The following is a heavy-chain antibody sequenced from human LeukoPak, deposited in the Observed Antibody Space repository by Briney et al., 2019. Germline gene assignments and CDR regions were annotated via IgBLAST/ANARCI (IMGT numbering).Heavy chain of an antibody. V-gene: IGHV3-30*04. CDR1: GFTFSSYA. D-gene: IGHD3-22*01. CDR3: AKHYDSSGYYYVN. Sequence: GRSLRLSCAASGFTFSSYAMHWVRQAPGKGLEWVAVISYDGSNKYYADSVKGRFTISRDNSKNTLYLQMNSLRAEDTAVYYCAKHYDSSGYYYVNWGQGTLVTVSS. CDR2: ISYDGSNK. J-gene: IGHJ4*02.